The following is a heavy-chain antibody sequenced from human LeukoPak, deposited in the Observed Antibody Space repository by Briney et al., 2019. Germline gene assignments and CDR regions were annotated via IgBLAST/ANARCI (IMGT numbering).Heavy chain of an antibody. Sequence: GGSLRLSCAASGFTFSSYAMSWVRQAPGKGLEWVSAISGSGGSTYYADSVKGRFTISRDNSKNTLYLEMNSLRVEDTAVYCTRDANHYGGMDVWGQGTTVTVSS. J-gene: IGHJ6*02. V-gene: IGHV3-23*01. CDR3: RDANHYGGMDV. CDR1: GFTFSSYA. D-gene: IGHD5-24*01. CDR2: ISGSGGST.